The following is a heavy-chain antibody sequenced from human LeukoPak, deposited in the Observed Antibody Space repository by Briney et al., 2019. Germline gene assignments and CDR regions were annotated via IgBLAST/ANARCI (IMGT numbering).Heavy chain of an antibody. D-gene: IGHD3-10*01. J-gene: IGHJ4*02. CDR3: ARDYGRRTIDY. Sequence: GRSLRLSCAASGFTFSTYDMHWVRQAPGKGLEWVAVIWYDGSSKYYADSVKGRFTISRDTSKNTLYLQMSSLRAEDTAVYYCARDYGRRTIDYWGQGTLVTVSS. CDR2: IWYDGSSK. CDR1: GFTFSTYD. V-gene: IGHV3-33*01.